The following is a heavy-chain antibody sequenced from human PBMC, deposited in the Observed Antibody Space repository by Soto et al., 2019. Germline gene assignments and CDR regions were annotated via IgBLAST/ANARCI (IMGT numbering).Heavy chain of an antibody. D-gene: IGHD3-3*01. V-gene: IGHV3-30*18. CDR2: ISYDGSNK. J-gene: IGHJ6*02. CDR1: GFTFSSYG. Sequence: GGSLRLSCAASGFTFSSYGMHWVRQAPGKGLEWVAVISYDGSNKYYADSVKGRFTISRDNSKNTLYLQMNSLRAEDTAVYYCAKGKNQITIFGVALLPYYYYGMDVWGQGTTVTVSS. CDR3: AKGKNQITIFGVALLPYYYYGMDV.